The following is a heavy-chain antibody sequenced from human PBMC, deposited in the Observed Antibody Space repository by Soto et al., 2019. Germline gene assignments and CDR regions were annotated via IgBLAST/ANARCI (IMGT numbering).Heavy chain of an antibody. V-gene: IGHV4-61*08. J-gene: IGHJ6*02. D-gene: IGHD1-26*01. CDR3: ARSVGDYYYGMDV. CDR1: GGSISSGDYY. Sequence: PSETLSLTCTVSGGSISSGDYYWSWLRQPPGKGLEWIGYISYSGSTNHNPSLKGRVTTSVDTSKNQFSLKLSSVTAADTAVYYCARSVGDYYYGMDVWGQGTTVTVSS. CDR2: ISYSGST.